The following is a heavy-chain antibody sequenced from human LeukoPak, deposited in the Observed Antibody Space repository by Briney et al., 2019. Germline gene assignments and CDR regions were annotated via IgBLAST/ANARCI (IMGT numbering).Heavy chain of an antibody. CDR2: ISAYNGNT. D-gene: IGHD3-9*01. J-gene: IGHJ4*02. V-gene: IGHV1-18*01. CDR1: GYTFTSYG. CDR3: ATLTISGDDFDY. Sequence: ASVKVSCKASGYTFTSYGISWVRQAPGQGLEWMGWISAYNGNTNYAQKLQGRVTMTTDTSTSTAYMELSSLRSEDTAVYYCATLTISGDDFDYWGQGTLVTVSS.